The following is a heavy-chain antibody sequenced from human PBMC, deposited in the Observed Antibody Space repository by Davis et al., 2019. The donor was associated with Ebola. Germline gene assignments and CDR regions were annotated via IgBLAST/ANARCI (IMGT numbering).Heavy chain of an antibody. D-gene: IGHD4-17*01. CDR1: GYSFSTYW. Sequence: GESLKISCKGSGYSFSTYWIGWVRQMSGKGLEWMGIIYPGDSDTRYSPSFQGQVTFSVDKSTNTAHLQWRSLKASDSAMYYCARRGGTVTFDSWGQGTLVTVSS. V-gene: IGHV5-51*01. J-gene: IGHJ4*02. CDR2: IYPGDSDT. CDR3: ARRGGTVTFDS.